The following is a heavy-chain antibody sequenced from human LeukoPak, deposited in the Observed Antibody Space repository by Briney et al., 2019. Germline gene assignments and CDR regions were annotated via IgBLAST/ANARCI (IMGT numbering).Heavy chain of an antibody. CDR2: LSGSGITT. J-gene: IGHJ4*01. CDR1: GFTFSDYH. Sequence: GGSLRLSCAASGFTFSDYHMSWIRQAPGKGLEWVSTLSGSGITTYYADSVKGRFTISRDNSKNTLYLQMNSLRVEDTAVYYCAKGIYSSGWSYFDYWGHGTLVTVSS. CDR3: AKGIYSSGWSYFDY. V-gene: IGHV3-23*01. D-gene: IGHD6-19*01.